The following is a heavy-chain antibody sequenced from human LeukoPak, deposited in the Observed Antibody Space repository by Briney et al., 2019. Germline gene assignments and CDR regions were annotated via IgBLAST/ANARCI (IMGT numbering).Heavy chain of an antibody. D-gene: IGHD5-18*01. J-gene: IGHJ4*02. CDR1: GGSISSYY. Sequence: SETLSLTCTVSGGSISSYYWSWIRQPPGKGLEWIGYIYYSGSTNYNPSLKSRVTISVDTSKNQFSLKLSFVAAADTAVYYCARGGYSYGLKAFDYWGQGTLVTVSS. CDR3: ARGGYSYGLKAFDY. V-gene: IGHV4-59*01. CDR2: IYYSGST.